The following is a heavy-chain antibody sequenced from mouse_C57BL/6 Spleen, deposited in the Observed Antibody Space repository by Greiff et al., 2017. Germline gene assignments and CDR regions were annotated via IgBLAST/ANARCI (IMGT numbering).Heavy chain of an antibody. CDR2: INPNNGGT. J-gene: IGHJ3*01. Sequence: EVKLVESGPELVKPGASVKIPCKASGYTFTDYNMDWVKQSHGKSLEWIGDINPNNGGTIYNQKFKGKATLTVDKSSSTAYMALRSLTSEDTAVYYCARRGSFRGFAYWGQGTLVTVSA. CDR1: GYTFTDYN. CDR3: ARRGSFRGFAY. V-gene: IGHV1-18*01.